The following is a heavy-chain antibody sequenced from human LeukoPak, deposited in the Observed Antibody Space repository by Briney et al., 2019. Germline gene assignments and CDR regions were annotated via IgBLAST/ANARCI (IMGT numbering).Heavy chain of an antibody. CDR1: GFTFNNYG. V-gene: IGHV3-30*18. Sequence: GGSLRLSCAASGFTFNNYGMHWVRQAPGKGLEWVAVISSDGSNKFYADSVKGRFTISRDNSKNTLYLQMNSLRTEDTAVYYCAKEIVATIVPYFDYWGQGTLVTVSS. D-gene: IGHD5-12*01. CDR2: ISSDGSNK. CDR3: AKEIVATIVPYFDY. J-gene: IGHJ4*02.